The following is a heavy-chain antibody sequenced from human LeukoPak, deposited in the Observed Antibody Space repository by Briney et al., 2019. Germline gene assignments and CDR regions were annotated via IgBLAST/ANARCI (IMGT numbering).Heavy chain of an antibody. CDR1: GGSISSHY. D-gene: IGHD3-10*01. CDR2: IYYSGST. J-gene: IGHJ4*02. V-gene: IGHV4-59*11. Sequence: SETLSLTCTVSGGSISSHYWSWIRQPPGKGLEWIGYIYYSGSTNYNPSLKSRVTISVDTSKNQFSLKLSSVTAADTAVYYCARGRISGMVRRGYFDYWGQGTLVTVSS. CDR3: ARGRISGMVRRGYFDY.